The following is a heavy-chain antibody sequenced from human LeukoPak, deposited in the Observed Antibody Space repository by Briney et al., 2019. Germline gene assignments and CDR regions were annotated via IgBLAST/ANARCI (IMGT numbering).Heavy chain of an antibody. CDR3: AVMHPYYDGSGYWVQ. Sequence: GGSLRLSCAASGFMFSSYAMSWVRQAPGKGLEWVSGISTSGGSSSYADSVKGRFTISRYNPRNTLYMQMNSLRAEDTALYYCAVMHPYYDGSGYWVQWGQGTLVTVSS. J-gene: IGHJ4*02. CDR1: GFMFSSYA. V-gene: IGHV3-23*01. CDR2: ISTSGGSS. D-gene: IGHD3-22*01.